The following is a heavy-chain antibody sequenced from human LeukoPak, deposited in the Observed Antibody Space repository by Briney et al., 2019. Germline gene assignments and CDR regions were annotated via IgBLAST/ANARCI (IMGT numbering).Heavy chain of an antibody. CDR3: AKVGDVDIVATGVFDY. CDR2: ISYDGSNE. D-gene: IGHD5-12*01. Sequence: GGSLRLSCAASGFTFSSYVMHWVRQAPGKGLEWVAIISYDGSNEYYADSVKGRFTISRDNSKNTLYLQMNSLRAEDTAVYYRAKVGDVDIVATGVFDYWGQGTVVSVSS. CDR1: GFTFSSYV. V-gene: IGHV3-30*04. J-gene: IGHJ4*02.